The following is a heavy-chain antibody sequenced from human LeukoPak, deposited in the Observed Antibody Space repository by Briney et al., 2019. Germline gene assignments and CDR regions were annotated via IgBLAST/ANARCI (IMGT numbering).Heavy chain of an antibody. J-gene: IGHJ4*02. CDR3: AREGQWGGFDY. CDR2: ISSGGSII. Sequence: GGSLRLSCAASGFTSSSYEMNWVRQAPGKGLEWVSYISSGGSIIYYADAVKGRFTISRDNAKNSLYLQMNSLRAEDTAVYYCAREGQWGGFDYWGQGTLVTVSS. CDR1: GFTSSSYE. D-gene: IGHD3-10*01. V-gene: IGHV3-48*03.